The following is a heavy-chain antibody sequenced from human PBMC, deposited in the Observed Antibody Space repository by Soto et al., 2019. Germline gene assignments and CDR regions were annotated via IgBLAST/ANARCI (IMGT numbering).Heavy chain of an antibody. J-gene: IGHJ4*02. CDR3: ARGGDCGSTSCSGRAFDH. Sequence: ASVKVSCKASGYTFTSYDINWVRQATGQGLEWMGWMNPNSGNTGYAQKFQGRVTMTRNTSISTVYMKLTSLRSDDTAAYYCARGGDCGSTSCSGRAFDHWRQGTLVTVSS. D-gene: IGHD2-2*03. CDR1: GYTFTSYD. V-gene: IGHV1-8*01. CDR2: MNPNSGNT.